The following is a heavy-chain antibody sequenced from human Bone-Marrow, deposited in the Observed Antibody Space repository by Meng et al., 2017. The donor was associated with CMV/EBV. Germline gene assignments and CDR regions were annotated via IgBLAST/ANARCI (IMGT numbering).Heavy chain of an antibody. CDR2: INSDGSST. V-gene: IGHV3-74*01. Sequence: LSCADSGFTFSSYWMHWVRQAPGKGLVWVSRINSDGSSTSYADSVKGRFTISRDNSKNTLYLQMNRVRAEDTAVYYCARGMAFHFDSWGQGTLVTVSS. D-gene: IGHD5-24*01. CDR3: ARGMAFHFDS. J-gene: IGHJ4*02. CDR1: GFTFSSYW.